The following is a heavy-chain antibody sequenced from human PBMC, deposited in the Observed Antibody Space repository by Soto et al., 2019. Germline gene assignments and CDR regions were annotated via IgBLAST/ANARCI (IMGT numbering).Heavy chain of an antibody. D-gene: IGHD6-19*01. Sequence: GGSLRLSCAASGFTFSTYPMSWVRQAPGKGLEWVSIISGSGGHTDYADSVKGRFTISRDNSKNTLYLQMNSLRAEDTAVYYCAKPPYSSDSYFWGQGTLVTVSS. J-gene: IGHJ4*02. CDR2: ISGSGGHT. CDR3: AKPPYSSDSYF. CDR1: GFTFSTYP. V-gene: IGHV3-23*01.